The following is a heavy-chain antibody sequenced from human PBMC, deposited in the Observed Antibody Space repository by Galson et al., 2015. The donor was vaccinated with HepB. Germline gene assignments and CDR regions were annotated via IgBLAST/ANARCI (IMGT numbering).Heavy chain of an antibody. V-gene: IGHV3-30*18. J-gene: IGHJ4*02. D-gene: IGHD1-7*01. CDR3: AKDPAGRFVVNYRGYYFDD. Sequence: SLRLSCAASGFTFSNYGMRWVRQAPGKGLEWVALVSHDGSYKSYAGSVKGRFTSFRDNSKGTLYLQMNSLRPEDTAVYYCAKDPAGRFVVNYRGYYFDDWGQGTLVTVSS. CDR2: VSHDGSYK. CDR1: GFTFSNYG.